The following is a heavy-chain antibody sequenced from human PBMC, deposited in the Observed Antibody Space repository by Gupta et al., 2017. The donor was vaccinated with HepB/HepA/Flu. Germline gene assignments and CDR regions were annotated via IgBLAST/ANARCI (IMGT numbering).Heavy chain of an antibody. Sequence: EVQLVESGGGLVQPGGSLRLSCAASGFTVSSNYMSWVRQAPGKGLEWVSVIYSGGSTYYADSVKGRFTISRDNSKNTLYLQMNSLRAEDTAVYYCARVQPYYYGMDVWGQGTTVTVSS. CDR1: GFTVSSNY. D-gene: IGHD2-2*01. V-gene: IGHV3-66*01. CDR2: IYSGGST. J-gene: IGHJ6*02. CDR3: ARVQPYYYGMDV.